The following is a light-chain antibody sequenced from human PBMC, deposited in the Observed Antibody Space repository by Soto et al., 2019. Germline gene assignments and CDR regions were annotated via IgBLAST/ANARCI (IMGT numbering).Light chain of an antibody. CDR2: NNN. CDR1: SSNIGSNT. CDR3: AAWDDSLNGLV. J-gene: IGLJ1*01. V-gene: IGLV1-44*01. Sequence: QAVVTQPPSASGTPGQRVTISCSGSSSNIGSNTVNWYQQLPGTAPKLLIYNNNQRPSGVPDRFSGSKSGTSASLAISGLQSEHEADYYCAAWDDSLNGLVFGTGTKVTVL.